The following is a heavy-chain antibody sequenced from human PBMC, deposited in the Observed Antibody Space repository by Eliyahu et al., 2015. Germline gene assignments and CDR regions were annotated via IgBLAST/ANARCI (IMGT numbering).Heavy chain of an antibody. V-gene: IGHV3-23*01. CDR3: AIRPDYGENY. Sequence: PGKGLEWVSAISGSGGSTYYADSVKGRFTISRDNSKNTLYLQMNSLRAEDTAVYYCAIRPDYGENYWGQGTLVTVSS. J-gene: IGHJ4*02. CDR2: ISGSGGST. D-gene: IGHD4-17*01.